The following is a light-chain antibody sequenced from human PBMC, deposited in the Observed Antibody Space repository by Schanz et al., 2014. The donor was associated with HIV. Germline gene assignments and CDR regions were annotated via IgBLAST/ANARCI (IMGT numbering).Light chain of an antibody. CDR3: AAWDDTLSGYV. V-gene: IGLV2-14*01. Sequence: QSALTQPASVSGSPGQSITISCTGTSSDVGGYIFVSWYQQHPGKAPKLMIYDVSYRPSGVSNRFSGSKSGNTASLTISGLRAEDEADYYCAAWDDTLSGYVFGTGTKLTVL. J-gene: IGLJ1*01. CDR2: DVS. CDR1: SSDVGGYIF.